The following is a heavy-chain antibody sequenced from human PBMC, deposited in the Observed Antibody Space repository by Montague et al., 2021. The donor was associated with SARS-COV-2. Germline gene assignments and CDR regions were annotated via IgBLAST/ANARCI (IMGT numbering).Heavy chain of an antibody. CDR1: GGSVGSGGYY. CDR2: IYYSGST. CDR3: ARVSLAAAATRSDY. Sequence: SETLSLTCTVSGGSVGSGGYYWSWIRQPPGKGLEWIGYIYYSGSTNYNPSPESRVTISLDTSKNQFSLKLTSVTAADTAVYYCARVSLAAAATRSDYWGQGTLVTVSS. J-gene: IGHJ4*02. V-gene: IGHV4-61*08. D-gene: IGHD6-13*01.